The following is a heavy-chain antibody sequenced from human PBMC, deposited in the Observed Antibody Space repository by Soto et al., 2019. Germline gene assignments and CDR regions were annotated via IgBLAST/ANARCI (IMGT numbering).Heavy chain of an antibody. D-gene: IGHD5-12*01. CDR1: GYIFTSYY. J-gene: IGHJ4*02. CDR3: VRVVAIPGYPDN. Sequence: SVKVSCKASGYIFTSYYIHWVRQAPGQGLEWMGWINPFDGSRMFAQKFQGRVTITADESTSTAYMELSSLRSDDTAIYYCVRVVAIPGYPDNWGQGTLVTAPQ. CDR2: INPFDGSR. V-gene: IGHV1-46*01.